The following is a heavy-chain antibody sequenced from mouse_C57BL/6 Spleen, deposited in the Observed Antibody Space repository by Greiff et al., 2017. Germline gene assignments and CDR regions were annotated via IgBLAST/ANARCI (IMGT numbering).Heavy chain of an antibody. CDR3: ARNYYGSEGYYFDY. Sequence: EVKLEESGPGLVKPSQSLSLTCSVTGYSITSGYYWNWIRQFPGNKLEWMGYISYDGSNNYNPSLKNRISITRDTSKNQFFLKLNSVTTEDTATYYCARNYYGSEGYYFDYWGQGTTLTVSS. V-gene: IGHV3-6*01. CDR2: ISYDGSN. J-gene: IGHJ2*01. D-gene: IGHD1-1*01. CDR1: GYSITSGYY.